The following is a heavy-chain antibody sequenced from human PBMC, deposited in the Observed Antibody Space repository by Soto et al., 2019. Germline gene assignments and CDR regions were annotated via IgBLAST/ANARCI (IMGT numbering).Heavy chain of an antibody. CDR2: INAGNGNT. J-gene: IGHJ4*02. V-gene: IGHV1-3*01. D-gene: IGHD2-15*01. CDR3: ARDILFDY. Sequence: VRQDHRQRLEGRGWINAGNGNTKYSQKFQGRVTITRETSESTAYMELSSLRSEDTPVYYCARDILFDYRGQGTLVNVSS.